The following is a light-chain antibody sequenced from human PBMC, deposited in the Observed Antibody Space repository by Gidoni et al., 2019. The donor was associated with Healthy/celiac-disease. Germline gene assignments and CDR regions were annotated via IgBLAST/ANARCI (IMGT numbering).Light chain of an antibody. CDR2: GAS. CDR3: KQYNKWPPIT. Sequence: DIVMTHSPATLSVSPGERATISCRASQSVSSHLAWYQQKPGQAPRLLIYGASTRATGIPARFSGSGSGTEFTLNISSLQSEDFAVYYCKQYNKWPPITFGQGTRLEIK. CDR1: QSVSSH. J-gene: IGKJ5*01. V-gene: IGKV3-15*01.